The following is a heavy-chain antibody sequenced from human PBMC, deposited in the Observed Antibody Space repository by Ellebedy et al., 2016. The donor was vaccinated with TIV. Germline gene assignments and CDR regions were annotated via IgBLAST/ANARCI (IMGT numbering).Heavy chain of an antibody. D-gene: IGHD4-17*01. CDR3: ARDLWYGDYGLGYYYGMDV. CDR2: IYYSGST. Sequence: SETLSLTXTVSGGSISSYYWSWIRQPPGKGLEWIGYIYYSGSTNYNPSLKSRVIISVDTSKNQFSLKLSSVTAADTAVYYCARDLWYGDYGLGYYYGMDVWGQGTTVTVSS. V-gene: IGHV4-59*01. CDR1: GGSISSYY. J-gene: IGHJ6*02.